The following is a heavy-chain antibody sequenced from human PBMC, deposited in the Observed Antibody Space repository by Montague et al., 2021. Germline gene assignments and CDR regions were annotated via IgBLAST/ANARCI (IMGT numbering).Heavy chain of an antibody. CDR3: ASDYFCSGGGKDYIDY. D-gene: IGHD3-10*01. CDR1: GFTFRSYS. J-gene: IGHJ4*02. CDR2: ITSSSSYI. V-gene: IGHV3-21*01. Sequence: SLRLSCAASGFTFRSYSMNWVRQAPGKGLEWVSFITSSSSYIYYTDSVKGRFTISRDNAKNSLYLQMNSLRAEDTAVYYCASDYFCSGGGKDYIDYWGQGTPVTVSS.